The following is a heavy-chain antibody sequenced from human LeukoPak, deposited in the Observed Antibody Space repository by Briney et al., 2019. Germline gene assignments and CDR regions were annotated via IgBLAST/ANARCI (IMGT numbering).Heavy chain of an antibody. J-gene: IGHJ5*02. CDR1: GYTFTGYY. CDR2: INPNSGGT. V-gene: IGHV1-2*02. Sequence: ASVKGSCKASGYTFTGYYMHWVRHAPGQGLEWMGWINPNSGGTNYAQKPQGRVTMTIDTSTRTAYMGIRSLRSDDTAVYYCARGNAWDRSRAWSDPSGQGTLVTVSS. D-gene: IGHD3-16*01. CDR3: ARGNAWDRSRAWSDP.